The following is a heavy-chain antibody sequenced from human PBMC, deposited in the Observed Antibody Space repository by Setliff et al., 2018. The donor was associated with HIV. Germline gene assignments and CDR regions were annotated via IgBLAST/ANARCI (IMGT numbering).Heavy chain of an antibody. D-gene: IGHD1-26*01. J-gene: IGHJ4*02. CDR3: VIFSYSSG. Sequence: GGSLRLSCAASGFTFSSYEMNWVRQTPEKGLEWVANIKEDGSEKYYVDSVKGRFTISRDNPKNSLFLQMDSLRAEDTAIYYCVIFSYSSGWGQGTQVTVS. CDR1: GFTFSSYE. V-gene: IGHV3-7*03. CDR2: IKEDGSEK.